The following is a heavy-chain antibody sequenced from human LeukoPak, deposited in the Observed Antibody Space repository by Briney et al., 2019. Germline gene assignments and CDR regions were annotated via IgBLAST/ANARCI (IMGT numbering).Heavy chain of an antibody. CDR1: GFTFSSYG. V-gene: IGHV3-30*03. D-gene: IGHD2-15*01. CDR2: ISYDGSNK. CDR3: VIKAADHY. Sequence: GGALRLSCAASGFTFSSYGMHGGRQAPGKGLEWVAVISYDGSNKYYADSVKGRFTISRDNSKNTLYLQMNRLRAGDTAVYYCVIKAADHYWGQGTLVTVSS. J-gene: IGHJ4*02.